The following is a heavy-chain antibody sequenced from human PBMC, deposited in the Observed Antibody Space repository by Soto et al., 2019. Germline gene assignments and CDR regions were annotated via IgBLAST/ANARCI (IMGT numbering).Heavy chain of an antibody. D-gene: IGHD3-10*02. J-gene: IGHJ6*02. V-gene: IGHV3-23*01. CDR3: ASNMVFGEYGMDV. CDR2: ISGSAGSI. CDR1: GFTFSSYA. Sequence: EVQLLESGGGLVQPGGSLRLSCAASGFTFSSYAMSWVRQAPGKGLEWVSAISGSAGSIYYADSVKGRFTISRDNSKNTLYLQMSSLRADDTAVYYCASNMVFGEYGMDVWCQGTTVTVSS.